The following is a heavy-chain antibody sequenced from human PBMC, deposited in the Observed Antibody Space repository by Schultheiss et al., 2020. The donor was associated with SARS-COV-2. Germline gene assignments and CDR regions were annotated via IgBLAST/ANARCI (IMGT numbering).Heavy chain of an antibody. CDR2: INHSGST. Sequence: GSLRLSCAASGFTFSSYAMSWVRQAPGKGLEWIGEINHSGSTNYNPSLKSRVTISVDTSKNQFSLKLSSVTAADTAVYYCARFAFGHPIDYWGQGTLVTVSS. CDR1: GFTFSSYA. J-gene: IGHJ4*02. D-gene: IGHD3-10*01. V-gene: IGHV4-34*01. CDR3: ARFAFGHPIDY.